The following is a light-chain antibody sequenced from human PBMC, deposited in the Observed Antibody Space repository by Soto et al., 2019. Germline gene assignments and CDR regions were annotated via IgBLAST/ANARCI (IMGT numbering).Light chain of an antibody. CDR3: SSYEGSNNYV. V-gene: IGLV2-8*01. Sequence: VLTQPPSASGSPGQSVTISCTGTSSDVGGYNYVSWYQQHPGKAPKLMIYEVSKRPSGVPDRFSGSKSGNTASLTVSGLQAEDEADYYCSSYEGSNNYVFGTGTKVTVL. CDR1: SSDVGGYNY. CDR2: EVS. J-gene: IGLJ1*01.